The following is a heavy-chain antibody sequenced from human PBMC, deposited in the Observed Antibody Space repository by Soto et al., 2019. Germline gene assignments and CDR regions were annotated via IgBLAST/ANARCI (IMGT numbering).Heavy chain of an antibody. D-gene: IGHD3-22*01. CDR1: GFTFSDYY. J-gene: IGHJ4*02. Sequence: GGSLRLSCAASGFTFSDYYMTWIRQAPGKGLEWVSYISSSGDTIYYAGSVKGRFTISRENAKNSLDLQMNSLRAEDTAVYYCARDLGYYDSSGYFDYWGQGTLVTVSS. V-gene: IGHV3-11*01. CDR3: ARDLGYYDSSGYFDY. CDR2: ISSSGDTI.